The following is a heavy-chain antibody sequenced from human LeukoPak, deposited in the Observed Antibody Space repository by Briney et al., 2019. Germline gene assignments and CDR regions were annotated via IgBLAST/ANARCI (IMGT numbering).Heavy chain of an antibody. J-gene: IGHJ4*02. CDR3: ARDRGGMITFGGFDY. CDR2: ISSSSSYT. CDR1: GFTFSDYY. Sequence: PGGSLRLSCAASGFTFSDYYMSWIRQAPGKGLEWVSYISSSSSYTNYAGSVKGRFTISRDNAKNSLYLQMNSLRAEDTAVYYCARDRGGMITFGGFDYWGQGTLVTVSS. V-gene: IGHV3-11*06. D-gene: IGHD3-16*01.